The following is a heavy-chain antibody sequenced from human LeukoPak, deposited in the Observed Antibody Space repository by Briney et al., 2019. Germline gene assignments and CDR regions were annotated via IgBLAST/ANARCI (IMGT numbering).Heavy chain of an antibody. V-gene: IGHV1-69*02. D-gene: IGHD7-27*01. CDR3: ARVGELGMRGR. Sequence: SLKLSCTPSRSTFITSTINWVRQDPIPPPEWMGRIIPILGIANYAQKFQGRVTITADKSTSTAYMELSSLRSEDTAVYYCARVGELGMRGRWSQRALVTVSS. CDR2: IIPILGIA. J-gene: IGHJ4*02. CDR1: RSTFITST.